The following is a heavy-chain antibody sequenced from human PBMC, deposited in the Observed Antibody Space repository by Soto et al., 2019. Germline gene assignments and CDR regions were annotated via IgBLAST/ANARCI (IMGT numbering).Heavy chain of an antibody. J-gene: IGHJ3*02. Sequence: PGGSLRLSCAAPGFTFSSYSMNWVRQAPGKGLEWVSYISSSSSTIYYADSVKGRFTISRDHSKNTLYLQMNSLRAEDTAVYYCSSEGTGTTPDAFYICGQGTLVTVSS. CDR3: SSEGTGTTPDAFYI. CDR2: ISSSSSTI. V-gene: IGHV3-48*01. D-gene: IGHD1-1*01. CDR1: GFTFSSYS.